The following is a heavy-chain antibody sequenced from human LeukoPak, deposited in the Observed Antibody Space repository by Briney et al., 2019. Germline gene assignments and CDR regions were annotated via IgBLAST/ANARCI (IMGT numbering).Heavy chain of an antibody. V-gene: IGHV4-39*07. CDR2: IYYSEST. J-gene: IGHJ4*02. Sequence: SETLSLTCTVSGGSMSSSSYYWGWIRQPPGKGLEWIGSIYYSESTYQNPSLKSRVTISVDTSKNQFSLKLSSVTAADTAVYYCARIPTVTFFDYWGQGTLVTVSS. D-gene: IGHD4-17*01. CDR3: ARIPTVTFFDY. CDR1: GGSMSSSSYY.